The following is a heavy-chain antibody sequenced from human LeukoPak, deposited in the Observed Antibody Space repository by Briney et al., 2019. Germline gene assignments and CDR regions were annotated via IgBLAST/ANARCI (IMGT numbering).Heavy chain of an antibody. Sequence: ASVKVSCKASGYTFTSYDINWVRQATGQGLEWMGWMNPNSGNTGYAQKFQGRVTMTRNTSISTAYMELSSLRSEDTAVYYCARRVAVRPRYAFDIWGQGTMVAVSS. J-gene: IGHJ3*02. V-gene: IGHV1-8*01. CDR1: GYTFTSYD. CDR3: ARRVAVRPRYAFDI. D-gene: IGHD6-6*01. CDR2: MNPNSGNT.